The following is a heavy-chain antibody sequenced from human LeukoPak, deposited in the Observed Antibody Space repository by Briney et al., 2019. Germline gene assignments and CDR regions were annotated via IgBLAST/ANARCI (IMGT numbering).Heavy chain of an antibody. CDR3: ARLSAYHYGSYFYYYMDV. V-gene: IGHV3-7*01. D-gene: IGHD3-10*01. CDR2: IRQDEGER. Sequence: GGSLRLSCEGSGFSFSSYWMTWVRQLPGKGPEWVANIRQDEGERYFADSVKGRFTISRHNAKKSVYLHMSSLRAEDTALYYCARLSAYHYGSYFYYYMDVWGKGTTVTVSS. J-gene: IGHJ6*03. CDR1: GFSFSSYW.